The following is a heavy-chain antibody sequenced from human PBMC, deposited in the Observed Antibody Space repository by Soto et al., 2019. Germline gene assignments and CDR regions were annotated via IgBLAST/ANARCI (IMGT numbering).Heavy chain of an antibody. CDR1: GDSVSSNSAA. CDR3: ARARGYCSSTSCYHYYYYYYGMDV. D-gene: IGHD2-2*03. Sequence: PSQTLSLTCAISGDSVSSNSAAWNWNRKSPSRGLEWLGRTYYRSKWYNDYAVSVKSRITINPDTSKNQFSLKLSSVTAADTAVYYCARARGYCSSTSCYHYYYYYYGMDVWGQGTTVTVSS. J-gene: IGHJ6*02. CDR2: TYYRSKWYN. V-gene: IGHV6-1*01.